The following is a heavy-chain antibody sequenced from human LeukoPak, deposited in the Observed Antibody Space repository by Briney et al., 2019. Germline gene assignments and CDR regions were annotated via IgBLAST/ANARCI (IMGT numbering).Heavy chain of an antibody. J-gene: IGHJ4*02. CDR2: IHNSVST. D-gene: IGHD2-8*02. V-gene: IGHV4-39*01. Sequence: SETLSLTCTVSGDSVSGSTYYWGWIRQPPGKGLEYIGSIHNSVSTYYNPSLKSRVTISVDTSKNQFSLRLTSVTAADTAVYYCASLKTGGLFDYWGQGTLVPVSS. CDR3: ASLKTGGLFDY. CDR1: GDSVSGSTYY.